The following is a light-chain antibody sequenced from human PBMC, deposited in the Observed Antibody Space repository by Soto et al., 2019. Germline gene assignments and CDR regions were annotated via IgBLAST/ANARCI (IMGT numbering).Light chain of an antibody. CDR2: AAS. J-gene: IGKJ2*01. CDR3: QQSYSSPQRYT. Sequence: DIQMTQSPSSLSASVGDRVTITCRASQTISSSLNWYQQKPGKAPDLLIYAASNLQSGVPSRFSGSGSGSDFTRTISSLQPEDFATYSCQQSYSSPQRYTFGQGTRLEIK. V-gene: IGKV1-39*01. CDR1: QTISSS.